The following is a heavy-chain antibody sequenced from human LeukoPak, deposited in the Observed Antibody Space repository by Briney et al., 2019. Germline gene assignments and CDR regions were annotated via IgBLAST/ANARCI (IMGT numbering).Heavy chain of an antibody. CDR1: GGSISSGGYY. Sequence: SETLSLTCTVSGGSISSGGYYWSWIRQHPGKGLEWIGYIYYSGSTYYNPSLKSRVTISVDTSKNQFSLKLSSVTAADTAVYYCARGVGTMVRGVIRPKYFDYWGQGTLVTVSS. J-gene: IGHJ4*02. CDR3: ARGVGTMVRGVIRPKYFDY. CDR2: IYYSGST. D-gene: IGHD3-10*01. V-gene: IGHV4-31*03.